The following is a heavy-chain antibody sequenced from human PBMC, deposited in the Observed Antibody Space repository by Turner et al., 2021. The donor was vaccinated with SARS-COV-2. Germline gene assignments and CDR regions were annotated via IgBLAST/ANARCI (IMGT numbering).Heavy chain of an antibody. CDR3: ASPSVDFWSGSYYGMDV. Sequence: QLPLQESGPGLVKPSETLSLTCTVPGGSISSSSYYLGWIRQPPGKGLEWIGGIYYSGGTNYNPYPKKRVTITVNTTKNQFSLKLSSGTAADTAVYYWASPSVDFWSGSYYGMDVWGQGTTVTVSS. CDR2: IYYSGGT. D-gene: IGHD3-3*01. J-gene: IGHJ6*02. CDR1: GGSISSSSYY. V-gene: IGHV4-39*01.